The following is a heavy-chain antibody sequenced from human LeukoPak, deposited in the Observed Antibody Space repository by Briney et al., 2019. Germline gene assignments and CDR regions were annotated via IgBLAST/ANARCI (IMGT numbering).Heavy chain of an antibody. Sequence: SETLSLTCIVSDGSINSYYWSWIRQPPGKGLEWNGYMYYSGSTNYNPSLKSRVTISVDTSKNQFSLKLSSVTAADTAVYYCARDRGSGYYYYGMGVWGQRTTVTVSS. CDR2: MYYSGST. CDR3: ARDRGSGYYYYGMGV. CDR1: DGSINSYY. J-gene: IGHJ6*02. D-gene: IGHD3-10*01. V-gene: IGHV4-59*01.